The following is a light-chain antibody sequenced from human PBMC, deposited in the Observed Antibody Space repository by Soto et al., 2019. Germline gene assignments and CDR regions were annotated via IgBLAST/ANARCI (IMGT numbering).Light chain of an antibody. Sequence: QSALTQTASVSGSPGQSITISCTGTSSDVGGYDYVSWYQQHPGKAPKLMSYDVSNRPSGGSNRFSGSKAGNTASLTISGLQAEDEADYYCSSFTSSITLVFGGPTKLTVL. J-gene: IGLJ2*01. CDR2: DVS. V-gene: IGLV2-14*03. CDR3: SSFTSSITLV. CDR1: SSDVGGYDY.